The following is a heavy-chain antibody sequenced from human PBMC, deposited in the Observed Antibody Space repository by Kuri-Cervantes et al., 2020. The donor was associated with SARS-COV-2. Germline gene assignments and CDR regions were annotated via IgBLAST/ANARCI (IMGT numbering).Heavy chain of an antibody. J-gene: IGHJ4*02. CDR3: ARGRQQLPWNFDY. CDR1: GFTFSDYY. CDR2: ISNSGSYT. Sequence: GESLKISCAGSGFTFSDYYMTWIRQAPGKGLEWVSYISNSGSYTNYADSVKGRFTISRGNAKKSLYLQMSSLRGDDTAVYYCARGRQQLPWNFDYWGQGILVTVSS. V-gene: IGHV3-11*06. D-gene: IGHD6-13*01.